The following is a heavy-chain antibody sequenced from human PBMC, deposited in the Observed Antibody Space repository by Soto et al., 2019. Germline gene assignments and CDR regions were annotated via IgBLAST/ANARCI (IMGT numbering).Heavy chain of an antibody. Sequence: WTWIRQLPGKGREWIGYIYYTGNTYYNPSLKSRPTISIDTSENQFSLRLTSVTAADTAVYFCASGHDAYKVRYWGQGTLVTVSS. V-gene: IGHV4-31*02. CDR3: ASGHDAYKVRY. J-gene: IGHJ4*02. D-gene: IGHD1-1*01. CDR2: IYYTGNT.